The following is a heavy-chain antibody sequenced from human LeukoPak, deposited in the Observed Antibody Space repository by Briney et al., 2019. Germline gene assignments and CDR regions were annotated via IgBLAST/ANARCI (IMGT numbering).Heavy chain of an antibody. V-gene: IGHV3-23*01. Sequence: GGSLRLSCAASGFTFSSYAMSWVRQAPGKGLEWVSAISGSGGSTYYADSVKGRFTISRDNSKNMLYLQMNSLRAEDTAVYYCAKGQAPYSSASDYWGQGTLVTVSS. CDR3: AKGQAPYSSASDY. CDR2: ISGSGGST. CDR1: GFTFSSYA. J-gene: IGHJ4*02. D-gene: IGHD6-25*01.